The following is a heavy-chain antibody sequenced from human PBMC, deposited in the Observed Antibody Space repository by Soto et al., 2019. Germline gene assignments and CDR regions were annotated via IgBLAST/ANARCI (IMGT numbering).Heavy chain of an antibody. CDR3: TTEATSGAHTWFDP. Sequence: EVRLVESGGCLVQPGGSLRLSCAASGLSVRTSDIRRVLQAPGSGLEWVAGIYADVTTKHADSVKGRFSISRDNAKNTVYLQMNSLRVDDTAVYDCTTEATSGAHTWFDPWGQGNRVVVSS. CDR1: GLSVRTSD. V-gene: IGHV3-66*01. J-gene: IGHJ5*02. CDR2: IYADVTT. D-gene: IGHD2-2*01.